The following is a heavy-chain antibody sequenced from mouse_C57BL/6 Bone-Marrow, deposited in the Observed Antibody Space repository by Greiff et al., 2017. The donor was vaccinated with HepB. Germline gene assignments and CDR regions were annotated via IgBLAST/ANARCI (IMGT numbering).Heavy chain of an antibody. D-gene: IGHD2-4*01. V-gene: IGHV1-4*01. Sequence: VQLVESGAELARPGASVKMSCKASGYTFTSYTMHWVKQRPGQGLEWIGYINPSSGYTKYNQKFKDKATLTADKSSSTAYMQLSSLTSEDSAVYYCARSHYDYDHYWGQGTTLTVSS. CDR3: ARSHYDYDHY. CDR1: GYTFTSYT. CDR2: INPSSGYT. J-gene: IGHJ2*01.